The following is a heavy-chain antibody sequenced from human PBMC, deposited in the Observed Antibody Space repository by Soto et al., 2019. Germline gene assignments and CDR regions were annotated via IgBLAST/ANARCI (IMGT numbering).Heavy chain of an antibody. CDR1: GFTFDDYA. Sequence: EVQLVESGGGLVQPGRSLRLSCAASGFTFDDYAMHWVRQAPGKGLEWVSGISWNSGSIGYADSVQGRFTISRDNAKNSLYLQMNSLRAEDTALYYCAKDRDYYGSGSYTAGPYDAFDIWGQGTMVTVSS. J-gene: IGHJ3*02. CDR2: ISWNSGSI. V-gene: IGHV3-9*01. CDR3: AKDRDYYGSGSYTAGPYDAFDI. D-gene: IGHD3-10*01.